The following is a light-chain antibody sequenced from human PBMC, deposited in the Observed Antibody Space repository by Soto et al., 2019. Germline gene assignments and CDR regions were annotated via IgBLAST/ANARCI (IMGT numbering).Light chain of an antibody. V-gene: IGKV1-5*03. Sequence: IQMTQSPSTLSASVGDRVTITCRASQSISRWLAWYQHKPGRAPKLLIYKASTLESGVSSRFSGSGYGTEFTLTISSLQPDDSATYYCQQYHSSFGQGTRLEIK. CDR3: QQYHSS. J-gene: IGKJ5*01. CDR1: QSISRW. CDR2: KAS.